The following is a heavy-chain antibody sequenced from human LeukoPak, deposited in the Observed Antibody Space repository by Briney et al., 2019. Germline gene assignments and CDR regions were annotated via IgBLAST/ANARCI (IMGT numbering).Heavy chain of an antibody. D-gene: IGHD2-2*01. Sequence: GGSLRLSCAASGFTFSSYGMHWVRQAPGKGLEWVAVISYDGSNKYYADSVKGRFTISRDNSKNTLFLQMNSLRAEDTAVHYCAGGGDIVVVPAAHTSGFGYWGQGTLVTVSS. J-gene: IGHJ4*02. V-gene: IGHV3-30*03. CDR1: GFTFSSYG. CDR2: ISYDGSNK. CDR3: AGGGDIVVVPAAHTSGFGY.